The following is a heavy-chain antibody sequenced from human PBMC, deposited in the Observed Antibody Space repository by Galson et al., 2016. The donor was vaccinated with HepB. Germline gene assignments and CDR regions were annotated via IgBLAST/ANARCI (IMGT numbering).Heavy chain of an antibody. CDR3: ADPSVA. CDR2: LNQDGSKK. V-gene: IGHV3-7*01. CDR1: GFTFSNSW. D-gene: IGHD5/OR15-5a*01. J-gene: IGHJ4*02. Sequence: SLRLSCAASGFTFSNSWMNLVRQAPGKGLEWVANLNQDGSKKFYVDSVKGRFTISRDNAKNSLYLQMNSLRAEDTAIYYCADPSVAWGQGTLVTVSS.